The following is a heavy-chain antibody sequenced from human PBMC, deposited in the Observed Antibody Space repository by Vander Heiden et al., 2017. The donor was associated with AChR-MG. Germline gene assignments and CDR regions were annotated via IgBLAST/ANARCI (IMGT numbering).Heavy chain of an antibody. V-gene: IGHV4-4*02. J-gene: IGHJ6*02. CDR1: GDSISSNSW. Sequence: QVQLQESGPGLVKPSGTLSLTCAVSGDSISSNSWWSWVRQPPGEGLEWIGEVYHRGTTKYNPYLEGRGTISLDTSKNQFSLKLNSVTAEEKAIYYCARVGYCGGDGVSGYYGLDVWGQGTTVTVSS. D-gene: IGHD2-21*02. CDR3: ARVGYCGGDGVSGYYGLDV. CDR2: VYHRGTT.